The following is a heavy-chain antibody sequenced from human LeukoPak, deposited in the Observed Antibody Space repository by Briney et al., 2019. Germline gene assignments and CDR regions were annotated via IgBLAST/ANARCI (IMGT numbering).Heavy chain of an antibody. CDR1: GYTFTSYD. Sequence: ASVKVSCKASGYTFTSYDINWVRQATGQGLEWMGWISAYNGNTNYAQKLQGRVTMTTDTSTSTAYMELRSLRSDDTAVYYCARLTGDQSDAFDIWGQGTMVTVSS. V-gene: IGHV1-18*01. CDR3: ARLTGDQSDAFDI. J-gene: IGHJ3*02. CDR2: ISAYNGNT. D-gene: IGHD7-27*01.